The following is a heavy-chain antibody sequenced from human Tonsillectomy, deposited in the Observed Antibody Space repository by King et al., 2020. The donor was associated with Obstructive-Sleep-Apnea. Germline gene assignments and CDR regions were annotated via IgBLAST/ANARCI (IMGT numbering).Heavy chain of an antibody. V-gene: IGHV1-69*01. CDR3: ARAYIAAAGTMEKNWFDP. CDR2: IIPILGTA. J-gene: IGHJ5*02. CDR1: GGTFSSYA. D-gene: IGHD6-13*01. Sequence: QLVQSGAEVKKPGSSVKVSCKASGGTFSSYAISWVRQAPGQGLEWMGGIIPILGTANYAQKFQGRVTITADESPSTAYMELSSLRSEDTAVYYCARAYIAAAGTMEKNWFDPWGQGTLVTVSS.